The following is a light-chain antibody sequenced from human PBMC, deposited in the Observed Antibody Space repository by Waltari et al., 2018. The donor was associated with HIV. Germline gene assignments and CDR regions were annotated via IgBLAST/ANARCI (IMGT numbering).Light chain of an antibody. J-gene: IGLJ1*01. CDR1: SDSVSGLHF. Sequence: QAVVTQEPSFSVSPGGTVTLTLGFKSDSVSGLHFPPCHRQTPGQTPRTLIYTTKTRSAGVPDRFSGSIVGTKAALTITGAQADDESDYYCVLCFGGGMSYVFGTGTRVTVL. CDR2: TTK. V-gene: IGLV8-61*01. CDR3: VLCFGGGMSYV.